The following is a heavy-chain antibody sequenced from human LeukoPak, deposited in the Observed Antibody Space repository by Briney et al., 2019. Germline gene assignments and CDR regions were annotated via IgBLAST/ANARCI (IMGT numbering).Heavy chain of an antibody. CDR3: ARALGYCSGGSCTRGYNWFDP. D-gene: IGHD2-15*01. CDR2: IYCGGST. Sequence: SETLSLTCTVSGDSISSNDYYWGWIRQPPGKGLEWIGSIYCGGSTCYNPSLKSRVIISVDTSMNQFSLKLSFVTTADTAVYYCARALGYCSGGSCTRGYNWFDPWGQGTLVTVPS. CDR1: GDSISSNDYY. J-gene: IGHJ5*02. V-gene: IGHV4-39*01.